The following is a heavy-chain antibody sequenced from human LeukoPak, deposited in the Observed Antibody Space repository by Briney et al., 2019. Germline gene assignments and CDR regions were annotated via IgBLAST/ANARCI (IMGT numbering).Heavy chain of an antibody. J-gene: IGHJ4*02. Sequence: SETLSLTCTVTGGSISSNYWSWIRQPPGKGLEWIGYIYSSGSTNYNPSLRSRATISLDTSKNQFSLKLNSVTAADTAVYYCATHRGYYDTTMDYWGQGTLVTVSS. CDR1: GGSISSNY. V-gene: IGHV4-4*09. D-gene: IGHD3-22*01. CDR2: IYSSGST. CDR3: ATHRGYYDTTMDY.